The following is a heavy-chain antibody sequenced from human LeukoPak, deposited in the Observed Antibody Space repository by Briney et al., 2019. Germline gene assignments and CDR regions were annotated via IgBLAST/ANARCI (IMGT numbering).Heavy chain of an antibody. D-gene: IGHD3-22*01. CDR2: ISTSSNNI. V-gene: IGHV3-21*01. CDR3: ARDLFYYDNSGYYYFDY. Sequence: PGGSLRLSCAASGFTFRSSWMHWVRQAPGKGLEWVSSISTSSNNIFYADSVKGRFTISRDSAKNSLYLQMNSLRAEDTAVYYCARDLFYYDNSGYYYFDYWGQGTLVTVSS. J-gene: IGHJ4*02. CDR1: GFTFRSSW.